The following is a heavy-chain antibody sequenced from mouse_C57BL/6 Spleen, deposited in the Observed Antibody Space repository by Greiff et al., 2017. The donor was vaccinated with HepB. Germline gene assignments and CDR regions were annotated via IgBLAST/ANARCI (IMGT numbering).Heavy chain of an antibody. V-gene: IGHV3-1*01. CDR2: ISYSGST. D-gene: IGHD2-4*01. CDR1: GYSITSGYD. CDR3: ARDGDYDGYFDV. J-gene: IGHJ1*03. Sequence: DVQLQESGPGMVKPSQSLSLTCTVTGYSITSGYDWHWIRHFPGNKLEWMGYISYSGSTNYNPSLKSRISITHDTSKNHFFLKLNSVTTEDTATYYCARDGDYDGYFDVWGTGTTVTVSS.